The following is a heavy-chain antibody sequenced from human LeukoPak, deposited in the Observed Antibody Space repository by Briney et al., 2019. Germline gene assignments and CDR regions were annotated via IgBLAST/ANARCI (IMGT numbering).Heavy chain of an antibody. Sequence: GGSLRLSCAASGFTFRTYGMHWVRQAPGKGLEWVAVISYDESNKYYADSVKGRFTISRDNSKNTLYLQMNSLRAEDTAVYYCARDLGYAFDIWGQGTMVTVSS. J-gene: IGHJ3*02. CDR2: ISYDESNK. CDR3: ARDLGYAFDI. D-gene: IGHD3-10*01. V-gene: IGHV3-30*03. CDR1: GFTFRTYG.